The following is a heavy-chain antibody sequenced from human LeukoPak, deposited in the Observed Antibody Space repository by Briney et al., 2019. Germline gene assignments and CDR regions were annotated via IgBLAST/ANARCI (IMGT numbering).Heavy chain of an antibody. D-gene: IGHD6-6*01. J-gene: IGHJ4*02. V-gene: IGHV1-18*01. CDR3: ARELPRSGSSFRFFDF. Sequence: ASVKVSCKASGYTFTTYAMSWVRQALGQGLEWMGWISPHNGNTNYAQKLQGRVTMTTDTSTSTAYMELRSLRSDDTAVYYCARELPRSGSSFRFFDFWGQGTLVTVSS. CDR1: GYTFTTYA. CDR2: ISPHNGNT.